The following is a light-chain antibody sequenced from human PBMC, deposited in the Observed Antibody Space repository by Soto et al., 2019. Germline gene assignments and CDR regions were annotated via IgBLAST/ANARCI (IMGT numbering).Light chain of an antibody. J-gene: IGLJ1*01. CDR3: CSYDGSFIPV. V-gene: IGLV2-11*01. CDR2: DVN. Sequence: QSVLTQPRSVSGSPGQSVTISCLGTSGDVGGYEYVSWYQQHPGKAPRLLIFDVNKRPSGVPDRFSGSKSGNTASLTISGLKADDEADYYCCSYDGSFIPVFESGTKVTXL. CDR1: SGDVGGYEY.